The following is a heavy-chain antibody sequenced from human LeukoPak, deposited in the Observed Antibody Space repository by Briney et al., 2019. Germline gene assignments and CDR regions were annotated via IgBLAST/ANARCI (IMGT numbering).Heavy chain of an antibody. Sequence: WASVKVSCKASGYTFTSYDINWVRQATGQGLEWMGWMNPNSGNTGYAQKFQGRVTMTRNTSISTAYMELSSLRSEDTAVYYCARGKALHYYYYYMDVWGKGTTVTVSS. CDR1: GYTFTSYD. V-gene: IGHV1-8*01. CDR2: MNPNSGNT. CDR3: ARGKALHYYYYYMDV. J-gene: IGHJ6*03.